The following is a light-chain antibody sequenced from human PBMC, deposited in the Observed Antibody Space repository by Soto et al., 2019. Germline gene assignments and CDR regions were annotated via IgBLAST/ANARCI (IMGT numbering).Light chain of an antibody. Sequence: EIVLTQSPGTLSLSPGERVTLSCRASQSVDINLAWYQQKPGRAPRLLFYGASNRATAIPDRFSGSGFGTDFTLTISSLQPEDFATYYCQQLNSYPETFGQGTKVDIK. V-gene: IGKV3D-15*01. J-gene: IGKJ1*01. CDR3: QQLNSYPET. CDR1: QSVDIN. CDR2: GAS.